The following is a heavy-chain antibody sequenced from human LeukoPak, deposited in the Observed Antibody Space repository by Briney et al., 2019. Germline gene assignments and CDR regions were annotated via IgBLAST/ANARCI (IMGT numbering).Heavy chain of an antibody. D-gene: IGHD2-2*01. CDR3: ARASFIVVVPAATTFDY. Sequence: GGSLRLSCAASGFTFDDYGMSWVRQAPGKGPEWVSGINWNGGSTGYADSVKGRFTISRDNAKNSLYLQMNSLRAEDTALYYCARASFIVVVPAATTFDYWGQGTLVTVSS. CDR1: GFTFDDYG. J-gene: IGHJ4*02. V-gene: IGHV3-20*04. CDR2: INWNGGST.